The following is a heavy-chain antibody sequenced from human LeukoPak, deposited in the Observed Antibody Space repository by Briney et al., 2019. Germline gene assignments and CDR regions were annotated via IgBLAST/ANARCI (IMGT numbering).Heavy chain of an antibody. D-gene: IGHD3-22*01. CDR2: FYTSGST. CDR1: GGSISSGSYY. CDR3: ARSGLTYYYDSSGYYYLGY. V-gene: IGHV4-61*02. Sequence: SETLSLTCTVSGGSISSGSYYWRWIRQPAGRGLEWIGRFYTSGSTNYNPSLKSRVTVSVDTSKNQFSLKLSSVTAADTAIYYCARSGLTYYYDSSGYYYLGYWGQGTLVTVSS. J-gene: IGHJ4*02.